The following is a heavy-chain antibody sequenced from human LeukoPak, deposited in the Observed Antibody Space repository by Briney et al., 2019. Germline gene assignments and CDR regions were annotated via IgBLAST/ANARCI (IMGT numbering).Heavy chain of an antibody. CDR2: INHSGST. CDR1: GGSFSGYY. J-gene: IGHJ4*02. D-gene: IGHD6-13*01. CDR3: AREGSSSWERYFDY. V-gene: IGHV4-34*01. Sequence: PSETLSLTCAVYGGSFSGYYWSWIRQPPGKGLEWIGEINHSGSTNYNPSLKSRVTISVDTSKSQFSLKLSSVTAADTAVYYCAREGSSSWERYFDYWGQGTLVTVSS.